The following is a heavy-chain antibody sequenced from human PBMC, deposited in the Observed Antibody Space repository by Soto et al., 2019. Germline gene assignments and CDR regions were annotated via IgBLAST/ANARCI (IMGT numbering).Heavy chain of an antibody. CDR1: GFTFSSYA. Sequence: GGSLRLSCAASGFTFSSYAMGWVRQAPGKGLEWVSTFSSVGGGTYYADSVKGRFTISRDNSKNTLYLQMNSLRAEDTALYHCAKTGDSSGYNWFDPWGRGTLVTVS. CDR2: FSSVGGGT. D-gene: IGHD3-22*01. V-gene: IGHV3-23*01. J-gene: IGHJ5*02. CDR3: AKTGDSSGYNWFDP.